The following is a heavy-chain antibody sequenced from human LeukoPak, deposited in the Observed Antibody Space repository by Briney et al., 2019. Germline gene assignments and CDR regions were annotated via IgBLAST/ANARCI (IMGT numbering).Heavy chain of an antibody. CDR3: ARATEWGPYCYDSSGNNPKFDP. J-gene: IGHJ5*02. V-gene: IGHV4-39*01. D-gene: IGHD3-22*01. CDR1: GGSISSSSYY. CDR2: IYYSGST. Sequence: SETLSLTCTVSGGSISSSSYYWGWIRQPPGKGLEWIGSIYYSGSTYYNPSLKSRVTISVDTSKNQFSLKLSSVTAADTAVYYCARATEWGPYCYDSSGNNPKFDPWGQGTLVTVSS.